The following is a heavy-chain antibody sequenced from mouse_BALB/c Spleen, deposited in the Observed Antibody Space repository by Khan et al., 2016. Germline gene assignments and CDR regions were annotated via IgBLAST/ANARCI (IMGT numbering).Heavy chain of an antibody. J-gene: IGHJ4*01. CDR2: ISYSGST. CDR1: GYSITSDYA. CDR3: ARPPTAHYAMDY. V-gene: IGHV3-2*02. Sequence: EVQLQESGPGLVKPSQSLSLTCTVTGYSITSDYAWNWIRQFPGNKLEWMGYISYSGSTRYYPSLKSRISITRDTYKHQFFLQLNSVTTEDTAIYSCARPPTAHYAMDYWGQGTSVTVSS. D-gene: IGHD1-2*01.